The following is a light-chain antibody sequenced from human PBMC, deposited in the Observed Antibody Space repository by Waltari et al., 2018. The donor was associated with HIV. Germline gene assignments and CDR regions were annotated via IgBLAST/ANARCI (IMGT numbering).Light chain of an antibody. J-gene: IGKJ2*01. CDR3: QQYGRSPDT. CDR2: GAS. Sequence: ENVLTQSPGTLSLSPGERATLSCRASQSVRNNYLAWFQQKPGQAPRLLIYGASSRATGIPDRFSGSGSGTDFSLTISRLEPEDSAVYYCQQYGRSPDTFGQGTKVEIK. V-gene: IGKV3-20*01. CDR1: QSVRNNY.